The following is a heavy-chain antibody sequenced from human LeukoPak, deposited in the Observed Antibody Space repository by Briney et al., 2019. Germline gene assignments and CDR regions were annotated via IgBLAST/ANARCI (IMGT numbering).Heavy chain of an antibody. CDR3: AKDPVTMVRGVKPNYFNY. CDR2: ISNSGSAI. D-gene: IGHD3-10*01. V-gene: IGHV3-11*01. CDR1: GFTFSDYY. Sequence: GGSLRLSCAASGFTFSDYYMSWIRQAPGKGLEWVSYISNSGSAIYYADSVKGRFTISRDNSRNTLYLQMNSLRAEDTAVYYCAKDPVTMVRGVKPNYFNYWGQGTLVTVSS. J-gene: IGHJ4*02.